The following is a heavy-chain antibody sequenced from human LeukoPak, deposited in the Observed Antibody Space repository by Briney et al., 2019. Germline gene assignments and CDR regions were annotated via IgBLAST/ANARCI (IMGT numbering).Heavy chain of an antibody. V-gene: IGHV4-38-2*01. Sequence: SETLSPTCVVSGYSISNDYYWGWIRQPPGKGLKWIGNIYHSGGSYYNPSLKSRVTILVDTSKNQFSLKLSSVTAADTAVYYCAKAGTTGIHHWFDPWGQGNLVIVSS. CDR3: AKAGTTGIHHWFDP. D-gene: IGHD1-1*01. CDR2: IYHSGGS. J-gene: IGHJ5*02. CDR1: GYSISNDYY.